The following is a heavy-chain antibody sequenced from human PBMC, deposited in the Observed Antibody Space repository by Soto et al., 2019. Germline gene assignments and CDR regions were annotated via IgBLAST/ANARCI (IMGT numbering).Heavy chain of an antibody. J-gene: IGHJ4*02. CDR3: TREHVVTIFRRGQRGSFDN. Sequence: LRLSCAASGFTFSSYTMNWVRQAPGKGLEWVAFITSGSDYIYYADSVKGRFTISRDDANNSLFLQMSSLRAEDTAVHYCTREHVVTIFRRGQRGSFDNWSQGTLVTVSS. V-gene: IGHV3-21*01. CDR1: GFTFSSYT. CDR2: ITSGSDYI. D-gene: IGHD3-9*01.